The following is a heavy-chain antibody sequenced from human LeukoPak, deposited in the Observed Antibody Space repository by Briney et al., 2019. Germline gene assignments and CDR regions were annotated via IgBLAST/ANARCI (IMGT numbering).Heavy chain of an antibody. CDR2: IYTSGST. J-gene: IGHJ4*02. CDR3: VGEYGGNLCHY. V-gene: IGHV4-61*02. D-gene: IGHD4/OR15-4a*01. CDR1: GGSISSGSYY. Sequence: SQTLSLTCTVSGGSISSGSYYWSWIRQPAGKGLEWIGRIYTSGSTNYNPSLKSRVTISVDTSKNQFSLKVSSVTAADTAVYYCVGEYGGNLCHYWGQRTLVTVSS.